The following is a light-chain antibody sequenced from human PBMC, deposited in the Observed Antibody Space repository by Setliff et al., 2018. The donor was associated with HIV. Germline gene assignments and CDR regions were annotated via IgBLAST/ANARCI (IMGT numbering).Light chain of an antibody. CDR2: DVS. V-gene: IGLV2-14*03. CDR1: RSDVGGYNY. J-gene: IGLJ1*01. Sequence: QSVLARAASVSGSPGQSITMSCTGTRSDVGGYNYVSWYQQHPGKAPKLMIYDVSNRPSGVSNRFSGSKSGNTASLTISGLQAEDEADYYCSSYTSTSTLCVFGTGTKVTVL. CDR3: SSYTSTSTLCV.